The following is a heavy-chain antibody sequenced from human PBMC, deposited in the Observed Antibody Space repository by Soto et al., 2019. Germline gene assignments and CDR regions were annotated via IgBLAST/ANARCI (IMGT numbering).Heavy chain of an antibody. CDR3: ARRGGLAAGYYGMDV. CDR2: IYYSGST. CDR1: GGSIPRGGYY. Sequence: SETLSLTCTVSGGSIPRGGYYWSWIHQPPGKGLEWIGYIYYSGSTYYNPSLKSRVTISVDTSKNQFSLKLSSVTAADTAVYYCARRGGLAAGYYGMDVWGQGTTVTVSS. D-gene: IGHD6-13*01. J-gene: IGHJ6*02. V-gene: IGHV4-31*03.